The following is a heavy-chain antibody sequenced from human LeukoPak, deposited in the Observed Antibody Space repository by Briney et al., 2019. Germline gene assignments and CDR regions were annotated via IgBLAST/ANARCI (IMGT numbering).Heavy chain of an antibody. CDR2: IIPIFGTA. CDR1: GGTFSSYA. D-gene: IGHD5-18*01. J-gene: IGHJ4*02. Sequence: SVTVSCTASGGTFSSYAISWVRQAPGQGLERMGGIIPIFGTANYAQKFQGRVTITADESTSTAYMELSSLRSEDTAVYYCARELGYSYGPFDYWGQGTLVTVSS. V-gene: IGHV1-69*13. CDR3: ARELGYSYGPFDY.